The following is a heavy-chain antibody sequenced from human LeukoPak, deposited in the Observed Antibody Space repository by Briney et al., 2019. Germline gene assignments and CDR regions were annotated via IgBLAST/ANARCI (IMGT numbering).Heavy chain of an antibody. V-gene: IGHV1-46*01. J-gene: IGHJ6*03. CDR3: ARAWDTAMVKTVMNYYYMDV. Sequence: APVKVSCKASGYTFTSYYMHWVRQAPGQGLEWMGIINPSGGSTSYAQKFQGRVTTTRDTSTSTVYMELSSLRSEDTAVYYCARAWDTAMVKTVMNYYYMDVWGKGTTVTVSS. CDR2: INPSGGST. CDR1: GYTFTSYY. D-gene: IGHD5-18*01.